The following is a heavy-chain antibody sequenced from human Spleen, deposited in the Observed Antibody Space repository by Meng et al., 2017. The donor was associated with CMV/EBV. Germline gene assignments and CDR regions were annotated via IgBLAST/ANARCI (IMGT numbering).Heavy chain of an antibody. Sequence: TNSCIAWVRQLPGQGLDWMWIIYPADIYPGDSDTRYSPSFQGHVTISADKSVSTAYLQWSSLKASGTAMYFCARLHDHFDASGYSTDWGQGTLVTVSS. CDR2: IYPADIYPGDSDT. J-gene: IGHJ4*02. CDR1: TNSC. D-gene: IGHD5-18*01. V-gene: IGHV5-51*01. CDR3: ARLHDHFDASGYSTD.